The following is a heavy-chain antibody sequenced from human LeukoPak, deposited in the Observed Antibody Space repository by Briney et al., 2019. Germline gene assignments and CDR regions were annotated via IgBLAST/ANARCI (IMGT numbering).Heavy chain of an antibody. CDR1: GFTFSSYG. J-gene: IGHJ4*02. V-gene: IGHV3-30*03. Sequence: PGGSLRLSCAASGFTFSSYGMHWVRQAPGKGLEWVAVISYDGSNKYYADSVKGRFTISRDNSKNTLYLQMNSLRAEDTAMYYCARDFRFLDDYWGQGTLVTVSS. D-gene: IGHD3-3*01. CDR3: ARDFRFLDDY. CDR2: ISYDGSNK.